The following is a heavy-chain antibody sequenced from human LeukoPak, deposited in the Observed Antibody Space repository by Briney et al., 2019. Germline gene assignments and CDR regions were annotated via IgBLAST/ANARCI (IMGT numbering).Heavy chain of an antibody. CDR1: GFSFNSYA. Sequence: GGSLRLSCAASGFSFNSYALNWVRQVPGKGLEWVSDITGPADVTTYADSVKGRFTISRDNSKNTVFLQMDSLRAEDTAVYYCAKDRVSGDGYNSLDYWGQGTLVTVSS. CDR3: AKDRVSGDGYNSLDY. D-gene: IGHD5-24*01. CDR2: ITGPADVT. V-gene: IGHV3-23*01. J-gene: IGHJ4*02.